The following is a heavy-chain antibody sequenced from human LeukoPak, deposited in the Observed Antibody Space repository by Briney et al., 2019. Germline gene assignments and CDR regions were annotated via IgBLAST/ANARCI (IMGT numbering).Heavy chain of an antibody. CDR2: IYYSGST. CDR1: GGSFSGYY. Sequence: SETLSLTCAVYGGSFSGYYWSWIRQPPGKGLEWIGYIYYSGSTNYNPSLKSRVTISVDTSKNQFSLKLSSVTAADTAVYYCARRGYPGAFDIWGQGTMVTVSS. CDR3: ARRGYPGAFDI. D-gene: IGHD5-12*01. J-gene: IGHJ3*02. V-gene: IGHV4-59*08.